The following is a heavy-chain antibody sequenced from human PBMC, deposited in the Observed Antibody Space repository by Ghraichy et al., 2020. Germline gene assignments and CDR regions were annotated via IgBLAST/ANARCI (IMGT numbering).Heavy chain of an antibody. CDR1: GFTFSSYA. D-gene: IGHD6-6*01. CDR3: AKDTGRSSWDYYYGMDL. CDR2: ISGSST. Sequence: GGSLRLSCAASGFTFSSYAMSWVRQAPGKGLEWVSVISGSSTYYADSVKGRFTISRDNSKNTLYLQMNSLRAEDTAVYYCAKDTGRSSWDYYYGMDLWGQGTTVTVSS. J-gene: IGHJ6*02. V-gene: IGHV3-23*01.